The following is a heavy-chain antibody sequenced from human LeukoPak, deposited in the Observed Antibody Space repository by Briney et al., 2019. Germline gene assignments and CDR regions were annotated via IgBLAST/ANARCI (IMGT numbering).Heavy chain of an antibody. CDR1: GYTFTSYD. Sequence: EASVKVSCKASGYTFTSYDINWVRQATGQGLEWMGWMNPNSGNTGYAQKFQGRVTITRNTSISTAHMELSSLRSEDTAVYYCARGPGDLNWFDPWGQGTLVTVSS. CDR2: MNPNSGNT. V-gene: IGHV1-8*01. J-gene: IGHJ5*02. CDR3: ARGPGDLNWFDP. D-gene: IGHD3-16*01.